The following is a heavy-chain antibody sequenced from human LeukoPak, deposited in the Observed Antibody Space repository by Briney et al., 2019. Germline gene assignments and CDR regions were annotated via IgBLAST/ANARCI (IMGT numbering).Heavy chain of an antibody. J-gene: IGHJ3*02. Sequence: PSETLSLTCSVSGYSISSGYYWGWIRQPPGKGLEWIGSIYHSGSTYYNTSLKSRVTISVDTSKNQFSLKLNSVTAADTAVYYCARVRTWRYYDSSPPGAFDIWGQGTMVTVSS. CDR1: GYSISSGYY. CDR2: IYHSGST. D-gene: IGHD3-22*01. CDR3: ARVRTWRYYDSSPPGAFDI. V-gene: IGHV4-38-2*02.